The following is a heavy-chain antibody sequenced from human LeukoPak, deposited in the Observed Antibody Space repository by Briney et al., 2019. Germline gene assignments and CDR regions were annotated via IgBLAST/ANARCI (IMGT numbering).Heavy chain of an antibody. CDR3: ARGGYYYASSGYLEEKWYFDL. J-gene: IGHJ2*01. CDR1: GFTFSSYW. Sequence: GGSLRLSCAASGFTFSSYWMHWVRQAPGKGLVWVSRINSDGSSTSYADSVKGRFTISRDNAKNTLYLQMNSLRAEDTAVYYCARGGYYYASSGYLEEKWYFDLWGRGTLVTVSS. V-gene: IGHV3-74*01. CDR2: INSDGSST. D-gene: IGHD3-22*01.